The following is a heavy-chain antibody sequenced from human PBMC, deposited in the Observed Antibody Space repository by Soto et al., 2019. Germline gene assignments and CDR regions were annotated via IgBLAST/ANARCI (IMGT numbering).Heavy chain of an antibody. V-gene: IGHV1-69*12. CDR3: ARGRRRYYDFWSGYTALEV. Sequence: QVQLVQSGAEVKKPGSSVKVSCKASGGTFSSYAISWVRQAPGQGLEWMGGIIPIFGTANYAQKFQGRVTINADESTSTAYMELISLRSEDTAAYYCARGRRRYYDFWSGYTALEVWGQGTTVTVSS. CDR2: IIPIFGTA. CDR1: GGTFSSYA. J-gene: IGHJ6*02. D-gene: IGHD3-3*01.